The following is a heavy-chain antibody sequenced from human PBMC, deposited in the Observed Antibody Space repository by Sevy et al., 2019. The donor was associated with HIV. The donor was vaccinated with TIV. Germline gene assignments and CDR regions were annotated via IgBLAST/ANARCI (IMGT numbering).Heavy chain of an antibody. D-gene: IGHD6-13*01. V-gene: IGHV3-11*01. Sequence: GGSLRLSCAASGFSFSDYYMTWIRQAPGKGLEWVSYISGSTNAIFYADSVKGRFTISRDNTKKSLYLRMNTLRAEDTAVYYCARVGLAASGGGFGAFDMWGQGTMVTVSS. CDR3: ARVGLAASGGGFGAFDM. J-gene: IGHJ3*02. CDR1: GFSFSDYY. CDR2: ISGSTNAI.